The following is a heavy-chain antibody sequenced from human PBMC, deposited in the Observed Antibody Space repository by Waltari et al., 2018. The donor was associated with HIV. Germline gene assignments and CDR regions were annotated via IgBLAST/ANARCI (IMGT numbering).Heavy chain of an antibody. CDR3: ARRQQLTD. D-gene: IGHD6-13*01. V-gene: IGHV3-7*01. Sequence: EVRPVESGGGLVQPGGSLRLSCAASGFTFSSSWMTWVRQAPGKGLEWVANIKEDGSEIHYVDSVKGRFTISRDNAKNSLYLQMNSLRAEDTAVYYCARRQQLTDWGQGTLVTVSS. CDR2: IKEDGSEI. J-gene: IGHJ4*02. CDR1: GFTFSSSW.